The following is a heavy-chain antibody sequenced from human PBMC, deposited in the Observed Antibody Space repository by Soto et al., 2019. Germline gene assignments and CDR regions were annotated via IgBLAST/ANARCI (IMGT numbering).Heavy chain of an antibody. CDR1: GATSTGYY. CDR2: FNPSGGGT. D-gene: IGHD3-10*01. Sequence: VSVTVSFQASGATSTGYYIPLVQPPPAQGLGWMGTFNPSGGGTFYAQKFQGRVTMTGDTSTSTVYMELSSLRSDDTAVYYCARDLKMGVTMVRGVSRHYGMDVWGQGTTVKVSS. CDR3: ARDLKMGVTMVRGVSRHYGMDV. V-gene: IGHV1-46*01. J-gene: IGHJ6*02.